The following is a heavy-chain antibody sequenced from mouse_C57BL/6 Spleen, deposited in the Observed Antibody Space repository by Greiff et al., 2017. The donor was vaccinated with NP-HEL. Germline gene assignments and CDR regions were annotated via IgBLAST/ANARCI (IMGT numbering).Heavy chain of an antibody. Sequence: EVKVVESGGDLVKPGGSLKLSCAASGFTFSSYGMSWVRQTPDKRLEWVATISSGGSYTYYPDSVKGRFTISRDNAKNTLYLQMSSLKSEDTAMYYCARHPHYYGSSYDWYFDVWGTGTTVTVSS. CDR2: ISSGGSYT. V-gene: IGHV5-6*01. J-gene: IGHJ1*03. CDR3: ARHPHYYGSSYDWYFDV. CDR1: GFTFSSYG. D-gene: IGHD1-1*01.